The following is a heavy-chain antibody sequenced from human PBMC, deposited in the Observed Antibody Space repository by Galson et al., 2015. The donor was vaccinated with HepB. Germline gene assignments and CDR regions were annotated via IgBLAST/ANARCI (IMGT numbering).Heavy chain of an antibody. J-gene: IGHJ3*02. CDR1: GFTFSSYG. Sequence: SLRLSCAASGFTFSSYGMHWVRQAPGKGLEWVAVISYDGSNKYYADSVKGRFTISRDNSKNTPYLQMNSLRAEDTAVYYCARVVTQGGGAFDIWGQGTMVTVSS. V-gene: IGHV3-30*03. D-gene: IGHD2-21*02. CDR3: ARVVTQGGGAFDI. CDR2: ISYDGSNK.